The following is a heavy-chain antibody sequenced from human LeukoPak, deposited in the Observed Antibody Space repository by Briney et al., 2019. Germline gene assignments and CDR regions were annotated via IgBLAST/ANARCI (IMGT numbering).Heavy chain of an antibody. CDR2: INPNSGGT. Sequence: GASVKVSCKASGYTFTGYYMHWVRQAPGQGLEWMGRINPNSGGTNYAQKFQGRVTMTRDTSISTAYMELSSLRSEDTAVYYCARAEAAAGTPWDYWGQGTLVTVSS. J-gene: IGHJ4*02. V-gene: IGHV1-2*06. D-gene: IGHD6-13*01. CDR1: GYTFTGYY. CDR3: ARAEAAAGTPWDY.